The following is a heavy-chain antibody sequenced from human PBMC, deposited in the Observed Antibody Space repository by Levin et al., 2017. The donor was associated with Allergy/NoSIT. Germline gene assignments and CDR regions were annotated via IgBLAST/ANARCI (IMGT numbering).Heavy chain of an antibody. CDR2: IFSNDEK. D-gene: IGHD6-19*01. J-gene: IGHJ6*02. CDR1: GFSLRNHRMG. CDR3: ARVLEYSSDWLSPWDYYGMDV. Sequence: SGPTLVKPTETLTLTCTVSGFSLRNHRMGVSWVRQPPGKALEWLAHIFSNDEKSYITSLKTRLTISRDISKSQVVLTMTNMEPVDTATYYCARVLEYSSDWLSPWDYYGMDVWGQGTTVTVSS. V-gene: IGHV2-26*01.